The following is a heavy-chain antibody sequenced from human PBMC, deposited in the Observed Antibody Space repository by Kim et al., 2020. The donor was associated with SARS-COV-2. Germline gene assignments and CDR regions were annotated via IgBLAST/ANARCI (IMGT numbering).Heavy chain of an antibody. CDR2: INHSGST. CDR3: ARAGEIRGLYYFDY. J-gene: IGHJ4*02. V-gene: IGHV4-34*01. Sequence: SETLSLTCAVYGGSFSGYYWSWIRQPPGKGLEWIGEINHSGSTNYNPSLKSRVTISVDTSKNQFSLKLSSVTAADTAVYYCARAGEIRGLYYFDYWGQGTLVTVSS. D-gene: IGHD5-12*01. CDR1: GGSFSGYY.